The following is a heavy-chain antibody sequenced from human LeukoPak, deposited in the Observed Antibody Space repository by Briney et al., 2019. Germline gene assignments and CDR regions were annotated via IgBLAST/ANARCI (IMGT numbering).Heavy chain of an antibody. CDR2: INSDGSST. CDR3: ARDPLQGTYYYDSSGFDY. J-gene: IGHJ4*02. Sequence: GGSLRLSCAASGFTFSSYWMHWVRQAPGKGLVWVSRINSDGSSTSYADSVKGRFTISRDNAKNTLYLQMNSLRAEDTAVYYCARDPLQGTYYYDSSGFDYWGQGTLVTVSS. D-gene: IGHD3-22*01. CDR1: GFTFSSYW. V-gene: IGHV3-74*01.